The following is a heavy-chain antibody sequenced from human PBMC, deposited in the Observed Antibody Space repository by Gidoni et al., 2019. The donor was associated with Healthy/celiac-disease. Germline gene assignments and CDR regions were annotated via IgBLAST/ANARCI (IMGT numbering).Heavy chain of an antibody. D-gene: IGHD3-10*01. CDR1: AFTFDDSA. CDR3: TRAGLYPMVRGVIPLATISYWYFDL. V-gene: IGHV3-49*03. CDR2: IRSKAYGGTT. Sequence: EVQLVESGGGLVQPGRSLRLSCTASAFTFDDSAMSWLRQAPGPGLGWVGFIRSKAYGGTTEYAASVKGRFTISRDDSKSIAYLQMNSLKTEDTAVYYCTRAGLYPMVRGVIPLATISYWYFDLWGRGTLVTVSS. J-gene: IGHJ2*01.